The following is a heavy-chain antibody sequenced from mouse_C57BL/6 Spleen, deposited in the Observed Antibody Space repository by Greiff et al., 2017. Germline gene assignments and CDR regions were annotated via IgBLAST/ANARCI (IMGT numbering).Heavy chain of an antibody. CDR3: TRGLYYGNYFCDD. V-gene: IGHV1-5*01. CDR2: IYPGNSDT. CDR1: GYTFTSYW. D-gene: IGHD2-1*01. Sequence: VQLQQSGPVLARPGASVKMSCKTSGYTFTSYWMHWVRQRPGQGLEWIGAIYPGNSDTSYNQTFNAKAKLTAVTSTTTAYMELCSLTNKDSAVYYCTRGLYYGNYFCDDWGQGTTLTVSS. J-gene: IGHJ2*01.